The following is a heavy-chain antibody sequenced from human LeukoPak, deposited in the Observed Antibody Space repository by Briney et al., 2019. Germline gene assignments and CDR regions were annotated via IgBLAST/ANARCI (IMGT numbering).Heavy chain of an antibody. J-gene: IGHJ4*02. V-gene: IGHV3-48*03. D-gene: IGHD4-17*01. Sequence: PRGSLRLSCAASGFTFSSYEMNWVRQAPGKGLEWVSYIGRRGNAIYYADSVKGRFTISRDNAKNSLYLQMNSLRAEDTAFYYCARAISLDYGDYYFDSWGQGTLVTVSS. CDR1: GFTFSSYE. CDR3: ARAISLDYGDYYFDS. CDR2: IGRRGNAI.